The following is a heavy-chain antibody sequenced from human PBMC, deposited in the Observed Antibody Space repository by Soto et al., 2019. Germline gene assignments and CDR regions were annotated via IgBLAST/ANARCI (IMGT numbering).Heavy chain of an antibody. V-gene: IGHV3-23*01. CDR3: AKDLSPCRGSYYGHFDF. CDR1: GFTFSNYG. CDR2: ISGSGDST. D-gene: IGHD1-26*01. J-gene: IGHJ4*02. Sequence: PGGSLRLSCAASGFTFSNYGMNWVRQAPGKGLEWVSAISGSGDSTFYTDSVKGRFTISRDNSKNTLYLQMSSLRAEDTAIYYCAKDLSPCRGSYYGHFDFWGQGTLVTVSS.